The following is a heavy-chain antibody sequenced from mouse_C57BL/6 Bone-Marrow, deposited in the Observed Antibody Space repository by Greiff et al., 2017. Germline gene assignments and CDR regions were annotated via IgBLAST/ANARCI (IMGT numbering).Heavy chain of an antibody. V-gene: IGHV5-12*01. D-gene: IGHD1-1*01. CDR1: GFTFSDYY. Sequence: EVMLVESGGGLVQPGGSLKLSCAASGFTFSDYYMYWVRQTPEKRLEWVAYISNGGGSPYYPDTVKGRFTFSRDNAKNTRYLQMSRLKSEDTAMYYCAIYYYGSSELGVDVWGTGTTVTVSS. CDR3: AIYYYGSSELGVDV. J-gene: IGHJ1*03. CDR2: ISNGGGSP.